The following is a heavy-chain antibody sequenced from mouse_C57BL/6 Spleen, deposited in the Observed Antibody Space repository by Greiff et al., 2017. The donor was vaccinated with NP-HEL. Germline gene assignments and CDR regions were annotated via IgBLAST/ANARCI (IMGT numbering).Heavy chain of an antibody. Sequence: QVQLKQSGAELVKPGASVKLSCKASGYTFTSYWMQWVKQRPGQGLEWIGEIDPSDSYTNYNQKFKGKATLTVDTSSSTAYMQLSSLTSEDSAVYYCARGGRDYYGSSWGQGTTLTVSS. D-gene: IGHD1-1*01. CDR1: GYTFTSYW. J-gene: IGHJ2*01. CDR3: ARGGRDYYGSS. V-gene: IGHV1-50*01. CDR2: IDPSDSYT.